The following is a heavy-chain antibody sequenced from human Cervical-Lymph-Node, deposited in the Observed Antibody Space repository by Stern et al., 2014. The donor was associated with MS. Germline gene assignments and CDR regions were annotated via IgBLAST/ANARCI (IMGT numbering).Heavy chain of an antibody. CDR3: ARSGLGGAVGS. D-gene: IGHD3-10*01. Sequence: QVQLVESGAEVKKPGASVKVSCKTSGYDFTRYDIHWVRQAPGQGLAWMGLIVPGFGSTTDAPMWQGRVSMTRDTSATTVYLEMRSLRSEDTAVYYCARSGLGGAVGSWGQGTLVTVSA. CDR1: GYDFTRYD. V-gene: IGHV1-46*04. CDR2: IVPGFGST. J-gene: IGHJ5*02.